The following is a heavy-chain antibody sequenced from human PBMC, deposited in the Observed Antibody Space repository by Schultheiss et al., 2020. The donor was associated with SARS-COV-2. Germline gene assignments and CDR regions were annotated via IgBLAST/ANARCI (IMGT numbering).Heavy chain of an antibody. CDR2: IWYDGSNK. Sequence: GGSLRLSCAASGFTFSSYGMHWVRQAPGKGLEWVAVIWYDGSNKYYADSVKGRFTISRDNSKNKLYLQMNSLRAEETAVYYCARGHELTGATTPLGYGMDVWGQGTTVTVSS. CDR1: GFTFSSYG. CDR3: ARGHELTGATTPLGYGMDV. J-gene: IGHJ6*02. V-gene: IGHV3-33*01. D-gene: IGHD1-26*01.